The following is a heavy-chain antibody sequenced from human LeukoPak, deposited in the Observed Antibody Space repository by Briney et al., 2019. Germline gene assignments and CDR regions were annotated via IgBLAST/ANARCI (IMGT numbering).Heavy chain of an antibody. V-gene: IGHV3-74*01. J-gene: IGHJ4*02. CDR1: GFTFSSYW. D-gene: IGHD6-6*01. Sequence: GGSLRLSCAASGFTFSSYWMHWVRQAPGKGLVWVSHINSDGSSTTYANSVKGQFTISRDNAKNTLYLQMNSLRAEDTAVYYCARRAYSSSSPPFDYWGQGTLVTVSS. CDR3: ARRAYSSSSPPFDY. CDR2: INSDGSST.